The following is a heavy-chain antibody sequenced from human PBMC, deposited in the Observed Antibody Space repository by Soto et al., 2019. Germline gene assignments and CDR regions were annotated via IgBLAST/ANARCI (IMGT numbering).Heavy chain of an antibody. CDR3: AKSITARPFDY. Sequence: GLSIRHCCTASELTIRNHGMSWVRQAPGKGLEWVSAISGSGGNTYYADSVKGRFTISRDNSKNTLYLQMNSLRAEDTAVYYCAKSITARPFDYWGQGALVTVSS. J-gene: IGHJ4*02. CDR2: ISGSGGNT. CDR1: ELTIRNHG. D-gene: IGHD6-6*01. V-gene: IGHV3-23*01.